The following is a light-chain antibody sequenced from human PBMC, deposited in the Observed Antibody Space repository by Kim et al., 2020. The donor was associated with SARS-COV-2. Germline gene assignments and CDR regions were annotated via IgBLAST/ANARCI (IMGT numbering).Light chain of an antibody. Sequence: AWGQTVRIKGQGDSLRSYYASWYQQKPGQAPVLVIYGKNNRPSGIPDRFSGSSSGNTASLTITGAQAEDEADYYCNSRDSSGNHLVFGGGTQLTVL. CDR2: GKN. CDR3: NSRDSSGNHLV. CDR1: SLRSYY. V-gene: IGLV3-19*01. J-gene: IGLJ3*02.